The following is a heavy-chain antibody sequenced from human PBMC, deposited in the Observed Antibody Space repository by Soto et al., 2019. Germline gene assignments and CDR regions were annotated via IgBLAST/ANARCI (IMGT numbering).Heavy chain of an antibody. Sequence: QVQLVQSGGEVKKPGASVKVSCKASGYTFANYGINWVRQAPGQGLEWLGWISAYNGNSKYAQKLQDRVTMTTDASTNAAHMGLRSLISDDTAVYYCARDGSAYQPGSNWFDPWGQGSLVTVSS. D-gene: IGHD3-10*01. CDR2: ISAYNGNS. CDR3: ARDGSAYQPGSNWFDP. J-gene: IGHJ5*02. CDR1: GYTFANYG. V-gene: IGHV1-18*01.